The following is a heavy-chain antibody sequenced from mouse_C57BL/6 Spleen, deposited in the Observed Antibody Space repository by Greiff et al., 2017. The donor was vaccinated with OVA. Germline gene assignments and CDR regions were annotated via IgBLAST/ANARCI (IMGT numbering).Heavy chain of an antibody. CDR3: ARDYGSSLAGAY. V-gene: IGHV1-64*01. D-gene: IGHD1-1*01. J-gene: IGHJ3*01. CDR2: IHPNSGST. CDR1: GYTFTSYW. Sequence: VQLQQPGAELVKPGASVKLSCKASGYTFTSYWMHWVKQRPGQGLEWIGMIHPNSGSTNYNEKFKSKATLTVDKSSSTAYMQLSSLTSEDSAVYYCARDYGSSLAGAYWGQGTLVTVSA.